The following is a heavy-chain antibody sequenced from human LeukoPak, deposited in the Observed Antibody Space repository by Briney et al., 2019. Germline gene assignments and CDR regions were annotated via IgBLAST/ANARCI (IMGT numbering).Heavy chain of an antibody. J-gene: IGHJ6*03. CDR2: IYYSGST. D-gene: IGHD2-8*01. Sequence: KTSETLSLTCTVSGGSISSSSYYWGWIRQPPGKGLEWIGSIYYSGSTYYNPSLKSRVTISVDTSKNQFSLKLSSVTAADTAVYYCARDTNQGRQSYYYYYMDVWGKGTTVTVSS. CDR1: GGSISSSSYY. CDR3: ARDTNQGRQSYYYYYMDV. V-gene: IGHV4-39*07.